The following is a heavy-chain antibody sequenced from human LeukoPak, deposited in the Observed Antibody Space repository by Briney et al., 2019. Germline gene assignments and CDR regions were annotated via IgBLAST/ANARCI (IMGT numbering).Heavy chain of an antibody. CDR3: AREGGFYRPLDY. CDR1: GGSVINTNW. Sequence: PETLSLTCGVSGGSVINTNWWTWVRQPPGKGLEWIGEVHLDGRTNYNPSLESRLTMSVDVSENQVSLKLTSVTAADTAVYYCAREGGFYRPLDYSGQGTLVTVSS. V-gene: IGHV4-4*03. J-gene: IGHJ4*02. CDR2: VHLDGRT. D-gene: IGHD3-3*01.